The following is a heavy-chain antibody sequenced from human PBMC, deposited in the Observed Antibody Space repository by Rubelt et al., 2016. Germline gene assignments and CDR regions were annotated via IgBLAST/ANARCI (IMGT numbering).Heavy chain of an antibody. CDR3: ARRSFLPPVTTNWFDP. J-gene: IGHJ5*02. D-gene: IGHD4-11*01. CDR2: IYYSGST. V-gene: IGHV4-59*05. CDR1: GGSISSYY. Sequence: QVQLQESGPGLVKPSETLSLTCTVSGGSISSYYWSWIRQPPGKGLEWIGSIYYSGSTYYTQPVSVGGTIAVDTYNDWVSWRLGRWSAAATALYYCARRSFLPPVTTNWFDPWGQGTLVTVSS.